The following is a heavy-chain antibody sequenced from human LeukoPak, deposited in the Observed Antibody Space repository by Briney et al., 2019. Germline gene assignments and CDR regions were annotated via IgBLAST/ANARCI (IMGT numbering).Heavy chain of an antibody. CDR1: GYTFTSYD. D-gene: IGHD2-2*01. CDR2: ISAYNGNT. J-gene: IGHJ6*02. CDR3: ARESCSSTSCYGMDV. V-gene: IGHV1-18*01. Sequence: ASVKVSCKASGYTFTSYDINWVRQATGQGLEWMGWISAYNGNTNYAQKLQGRVTMTTDTSTSTAYMELRSLRSDDTAVYYCARESCSSTSCYGMDVWGQGTTVTVSS.